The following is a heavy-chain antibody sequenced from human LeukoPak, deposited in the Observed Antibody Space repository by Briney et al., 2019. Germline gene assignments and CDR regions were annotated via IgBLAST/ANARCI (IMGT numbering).Heavy chain of an antibody. CDR2: IKGDGSHT. CDR1: GFTFRDYW. CDR3: ARDGDIVVVPADLDY. J-gene: IGHJ4*02. D-gene: IGHD2-2*01. V-gene: IGHV3-74*01. Sequence: GSLRLSCAASGFTFRDYWMHWIRQAPGKGLVWVSRIKGDGSHTIYADSVKGRFTISRDNAKNTLYLQMKSLRAEDTAVYYCARDGDIVVVPADLDYWGQGTLVTVSS.